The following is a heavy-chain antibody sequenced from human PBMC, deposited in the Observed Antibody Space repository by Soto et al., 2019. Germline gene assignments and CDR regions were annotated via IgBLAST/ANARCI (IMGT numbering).Heavy chain of an antibody. CDR2: ISYDGNKK. CDR3: AKDSYRGDIVLTPAPYGNDY. D-gene: IGHD2-2*01. V-gene: IGHV3-30*18. CDR1: EFTFKRYG. J-gene: IGHJ4*02. Sequence: LRLSCAASEFTFKRYGMHWVRQAPGKGLAWVAVISYDGNKKHYADSVRGRFTISRDNSKNTLYLQMNSLRTEDTAVYYCAKDSYRGDIVLTPAPYGNDYWGQGTLVTVSS.